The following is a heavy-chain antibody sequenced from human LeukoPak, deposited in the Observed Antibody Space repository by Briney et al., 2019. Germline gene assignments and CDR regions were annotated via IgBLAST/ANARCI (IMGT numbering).Heavy chain of an antibody. V-gene: IGHV3-66*01. J-gene: IGHJ4*02. Sequence: GGSLRLSCAASGLAVSSNYMSWVRQAPGKGLEWLSVIYNGDMTYYADSVKGRFTISRDNSKNTLYLQMNNLRAEDTAVYYCARRLVPAAFWDWGQGTLVTVSS. CDR1: GLAVSSNY. D-gene: IGHD2-2*01. CDR3: ARRLVPAAFWD. CDR2: IYNGDMT.